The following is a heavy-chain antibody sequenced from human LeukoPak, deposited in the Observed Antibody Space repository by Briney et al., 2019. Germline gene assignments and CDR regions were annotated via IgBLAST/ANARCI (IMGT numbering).Heavy chain of an antibody. CDR2: IKSKTDGGTT. D-gene: IGHD3-22*01. J-gene: IGHJ4*02. CDR3: TTDQYYYDSSGYYTWTIDY. Sequence: GGSLRLSCAASGFTFSNAWMSWVRQAPGKGLEWVGRIKSKTDGGTTDYAAPVKGRFTISRDDSKKTLYLQMNSLKTEDTAVYYCTTDQYYYDSSGYYTWTIDYWGQGTLVTVSS. CDR1: GFTFSNAW. V-gene: IGHV3-15*01.